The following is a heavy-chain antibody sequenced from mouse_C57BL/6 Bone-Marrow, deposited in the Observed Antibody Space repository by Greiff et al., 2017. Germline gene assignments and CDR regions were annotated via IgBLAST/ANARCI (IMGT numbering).Heavy chain of an antibody. J-gene: IGHJ3*01. CDR1: GFTFNTYA. Sequence: VQLKESGGGLVQPKGSLKLSCAASGFTFNTYALNWVRQAPGKGLEWVARIRSKSNNYATYYADSVKDRFTISRDESQSMLYLQMNNLKTEDTAMYYCVSLYGTPAWFAYWGQGTLVTVSA. D-gene: IGHD2-1*01. CDR2: IRSKSNNYAT. V-gene: IGHV10-1*02. CDR3: VSLYGTPAWFAY.